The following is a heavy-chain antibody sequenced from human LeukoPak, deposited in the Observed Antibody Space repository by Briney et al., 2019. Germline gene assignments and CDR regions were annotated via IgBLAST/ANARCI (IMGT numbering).Heavy chain of an antibody. CDR1: GYTFTSYG. J-gene: IGHJ6*02. D-gene: IGHD3-3*01. CDR3: ARGPPGDFWSGLCPRHMPGVCGMDV. Sequence: ASVKGSCKASGYTFTSYGISWVRQAPGQGLEWMGWISAYNGNTNYAQRLQGRVTMTTDTSTSTAYMELRSLRSDDTAVYYCARGPPGDFWSGLCPRHMPGVCGMDVWGQGTTVTVSS. CDR2: ISAYNGNT. V-gene: IGHV1-18*01.